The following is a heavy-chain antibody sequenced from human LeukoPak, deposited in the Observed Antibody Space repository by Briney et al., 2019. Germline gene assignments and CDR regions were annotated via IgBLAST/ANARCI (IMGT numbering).Heavy chain of an antibody. CDR3: AKDIGRVDTASTYMDV. D-gene: IGHD5-18*01. Sequence: GGSLRLSCAASGFTFSTYGMNWVRQAPGKGLEWVSAISGRDGNTYYADSVKGRFTISRDNAKNSLFLQMNSLRVEDTALYYCAKDIGRVDTASTYMDVWGKGTTVTISS. V-gene: IGHV3-23*01. CDR2: ISGRDGNT. CDR1: GFTFSTYG. J-gene: IGHJ6*03.